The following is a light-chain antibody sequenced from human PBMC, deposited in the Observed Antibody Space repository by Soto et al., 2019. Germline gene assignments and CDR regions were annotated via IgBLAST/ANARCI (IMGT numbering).Light chain of an antibody. CDR2: GAS. V-gene: IGKV3-20*01. J-gene: IGKJ1*01. CDR1: QSVSSNY. CDR3: QQFGRSPPSWT. Sequence: ETVLTQSPGTLSLSPGEIATLSCRASQSVSSNYLAWYQQKPGQAPRLLMYGASTRATGIPDRFSGSGSGTDFTLTRSNLEPEDFAVYYSQQFGRSPPSWTFGQGTKVEIK.